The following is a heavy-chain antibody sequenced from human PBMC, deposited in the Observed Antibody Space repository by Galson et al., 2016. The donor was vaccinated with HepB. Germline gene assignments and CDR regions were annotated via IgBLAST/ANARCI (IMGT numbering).Heavy chain of an antibody. Sequence: QSGAEVKKTGESLKISCQASGSTFTTYWIGWVRQMPGKGLEWMGIISPGDSDTRYSPSFQGQVTISADKSVSTAYLQWNSLKASDSAMYYCARPVGVSGAFKPVDYWGQGTLVTVSS. CDR2: ISPGDSDT. CDR3: ARPVGVSGAFKPVDY. D-gene: IGHD4-23*01. J-gene: IGHJ4*02. V-gene: IGHV5-51*01. CDR1: GSTFTTYW.